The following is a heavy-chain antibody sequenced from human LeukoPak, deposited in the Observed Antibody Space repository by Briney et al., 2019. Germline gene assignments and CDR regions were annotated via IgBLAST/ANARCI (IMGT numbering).Heavy chain of an antibody. V-gene: IGHV4-31*03. Sequence: PSQTLSLTCTVSGGSISSGGYSWSWIRQHPGKGLEWIGYIYYSGSTYYNPSLKSRVTISVDTSKNQFSLKPSSVTAADTAVYYCASRLQGHFQHWGQGTLVTVSS. CDR3: ASRLQGHFQH. D-gene: IGHD4-11*01. CDR1: GGSISSGGYS. J-gene: IGHJ1*01. CDR2: IYYSGST.